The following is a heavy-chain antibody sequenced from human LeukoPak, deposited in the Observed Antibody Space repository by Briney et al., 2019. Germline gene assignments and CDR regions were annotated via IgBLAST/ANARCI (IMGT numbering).Heavy chain of an antibody. CDR2: IYHIGGT. CDR1: GVSISSSNDY. J-gene: IGHJ6*02. V-gene: IGHV4-39*01. Sequence: TPSETLSLTCTVSGVSISSSNDYWGWVRQPPGKGLEWIGTIYHIGGTHYNPSLKSRATMSVDTSKNQFSLKLSSVTAADTAVYYCARQAEAMDVWGQGTTVTVSS. CDR3: ARQAEAMDV. D-gene: IGHD6-19*01.